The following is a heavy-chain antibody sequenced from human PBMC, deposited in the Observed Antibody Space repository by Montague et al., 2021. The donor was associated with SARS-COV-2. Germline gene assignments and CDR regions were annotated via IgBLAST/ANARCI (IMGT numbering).Heavy chain of an antibody. V-gene: IGHV5-51*01. Sequence: QSGAEVKMPGESLKISCRTSGYTFISYWIGWVRQMPGKGLEWMGIIYPGDSDARYSPSFQGQVTISADKSIITAYLQWSSLKASDSAIYYCARLRGGGAFDIWGQGTMVTVSS. D-gene: IGHD3-16*01. J-gene: IGHJ3*02. CDR3: ARLRGGGAFDI. CDR2: IYPGDSDA. CDR1: GYTFISYW.